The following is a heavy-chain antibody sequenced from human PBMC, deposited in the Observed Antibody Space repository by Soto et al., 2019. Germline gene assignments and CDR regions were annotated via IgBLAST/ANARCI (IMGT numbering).Heavy chain of an antibody. V-gene: IGHV1-8*01. CDR1: GYIFTNYD. Sequence: QVQLVQSGAEVKKPGASVKVSCKASGYIFTNYDINWVRQATGQGLEYLGWINPNSGNTGYVQKFQGRVTMTRNTYINTAYMELNSLRSEDTAVYYCARGMKYGDYSRWFDPWVQGTLVTVSS. CDR2: INPNSGNT. D-gene: IGHD4-17*01. CDR3: ARGMKYGDYSRWFDP. J-gene: IGHJ5*02.